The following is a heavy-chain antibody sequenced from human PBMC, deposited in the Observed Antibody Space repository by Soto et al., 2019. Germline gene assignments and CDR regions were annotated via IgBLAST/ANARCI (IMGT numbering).Heavy chain of an antibody. CDR3: ARDTRQITRIRGVIPHYIYHMDV. D-gene: IGHD3-10*01. J-gene: IGHJ6*03. CDR2: IIPKLDTP. V-gene: IGHV1-69*01. Sequence: QVQLVQSGAEMKTPGSSVKVSCKVSGDTFNNYAISWVRQAPGEGLEWMGGIIPKLDTPKYAQKFQGRVSITADESTATAYMELRSLTSDDTAVYYCARDTRQITRIRGVIPHYIYHMDVWGQGTTVAVS. CDR1: GDTFNNYA.